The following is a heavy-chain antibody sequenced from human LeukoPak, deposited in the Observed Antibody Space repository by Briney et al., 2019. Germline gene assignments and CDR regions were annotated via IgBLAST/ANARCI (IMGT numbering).Heavy chain of an antibody. CDR3: AKDYCGGDCYSGWYFDL. CDR1: GFTFSSYI. Sequence: GGSLRLSCAASGFTFSSYIMNWVRQAPGKGLEWVSSISSSSSYIKYADSVKARFTISRDNAKNSLYLQMNSLIAEDTALYYCAKDYCGGDCYSGWYFDLWGRGTLVTVSS. V-gene: IGHV3-21*04. D-gene: IGHD2-21*02. J-gene: IGHJ2*01. CDR2: ISSSSSYI.